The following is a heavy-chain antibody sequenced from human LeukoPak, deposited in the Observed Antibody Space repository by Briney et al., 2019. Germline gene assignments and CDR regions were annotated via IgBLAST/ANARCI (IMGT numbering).Heavy chain of an antibody. CDR3: ARRDYYDSRYFDY. V-gene: IGHV5-51*01. CDR1: GYRFTRYW. D-gene: IGHD3-22*01. Sequence: PGESLKISCKGSGYRFTRYWIGWVRQMSGKGLEWMGIIYPGDSDTRYSPSFQGQVTISADKSISTAYLQWSTLKASDTAMSYCARRDYYDSRYFDYWGQGTLVTVSS. CDR2: IYPGDSDT. J-gene: IGHJ4*02.